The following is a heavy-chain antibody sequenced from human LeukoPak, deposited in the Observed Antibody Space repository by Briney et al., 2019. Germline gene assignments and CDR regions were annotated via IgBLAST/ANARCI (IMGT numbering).Heavy chain of an antibody. D-gene: IGHD2/OR15-2a*01. V-gene: IGHV3-21*01. CDR3: ARRRIDYYYGMDV. CDR1: GFTFSSYS. J-gene: IGHJ6*02. CDR2: ISSSSSSYI. Sequence: GGSLRLSCAASGFTFSSYSMNWVRQAPGKGLEWVSSISSSSSSYIYYADSVKGRFTISRDNAKNSLYLQMNSLRAEDTAVYYCARRRIDYYYGMDVWGQGTTVTVSS.